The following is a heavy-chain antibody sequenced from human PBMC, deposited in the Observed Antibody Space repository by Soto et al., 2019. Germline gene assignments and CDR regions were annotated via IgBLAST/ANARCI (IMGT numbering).Heavy chain of an antibody. D-gene: IGHD5-12*01. V-gene: IGHV1-69*12. Sequence: QVQLVQSGAEVKKPGSSVKVSCKASGGTFSSYAISWVRQAPGQGLEWMGGIIPIFATAKYAQKFQGRVTIPADESTSTAYMALSSLRSEDTAVYYCAKGGLQFLRSPGRAMDVWGQGTTVTVSS. CDR2: IIPIFATA. CDR3: AKGGLQFLRSPGRAMDV. CDR1: GGTFSSYA. J-gene: IGHJ6*02.